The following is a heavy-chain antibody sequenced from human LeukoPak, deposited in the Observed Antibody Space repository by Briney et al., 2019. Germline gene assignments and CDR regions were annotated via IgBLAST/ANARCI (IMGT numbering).Heavy chain of an antibody. Sequence: SETLSLTCTVSGDSISSYYWSWIRQPPGKGLEWIGFIYYSGSTIYNPSLNSRVTISVDTFKNQFSLKLSSVTPADTAVYYCARDLCSGGSCYPGWLDPWGQGTLVTVSS. J-gene: IGHJ5*02. CDR2: IYYSGST. CDR3: ARDLCSGGSCYPGWLDP. V-gene: IGHV4-59*01. CDR1: GDSISSYY. D-gene: IGHD2-15*01.